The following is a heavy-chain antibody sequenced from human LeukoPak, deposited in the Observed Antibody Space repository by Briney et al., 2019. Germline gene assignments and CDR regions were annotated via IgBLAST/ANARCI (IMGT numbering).Heavy chain of an antibody. D-gene: IGHD6-19*01. CDR2: IYYSGST. V-gene: IGHV4-39*07. Sequence: SETLSLTCTVSGGSISSSSYYWGWIRQPPGKGLEWIGSIYYSGSTYYNPSLKSRVTISVDTSKNQFSLKLSSVTAADTAVYYCARDWGSSGWFISSNWFDPWGQGTLVTVSS. CDR3: ARDWGSSGWFISSNWFDP. CDR1: GGSISSSSYY. J-gene: IGHJ5*02.